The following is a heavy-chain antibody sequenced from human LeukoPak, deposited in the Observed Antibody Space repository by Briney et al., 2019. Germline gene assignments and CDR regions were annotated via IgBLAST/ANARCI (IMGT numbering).Heavy chain of an antibody. CDR1: GFTFSSYA. D-gene: IGHD2-2*01. CDR2: ISGSGGSI. J-gene: IGHJ4*02. CDR3: AKDLVKDIVVVPAAMQTYFDY. V-gene: IGHV3-23*01. Sequence: GGSLRLSCAASGFTFSSYAMSWVRQAPGKGLEWVSAISGSGGSIYYADSVKGRFTISRDNSKNTLYLQMNSLRAEDTAVYYCAKDLVKDIVVVPAAMQTYFDYWGQATLVTVSP.